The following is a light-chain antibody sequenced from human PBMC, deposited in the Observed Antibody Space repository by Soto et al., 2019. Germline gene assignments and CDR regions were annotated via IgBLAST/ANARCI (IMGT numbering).Light chain of an antibody. CDR1: QSVSIYY. V-gene: IGKV3-20*01. Sequence: EIGLTQSPCTLSLSPGERATLSCRASQSVSIYYLAWYQQKPGQAPRLLISAASSRATGIPDRFSGGGSGTDFTLTISRLEPEDFAVYYCQQCGSSPWTFGQGTKVDIK. CDR3: QQCGSSPWT. J-gene: IGKJ1*01. CDR2: AAS.